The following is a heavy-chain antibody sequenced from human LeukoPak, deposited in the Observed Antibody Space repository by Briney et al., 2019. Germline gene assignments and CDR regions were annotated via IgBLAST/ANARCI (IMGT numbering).Heavy chain of an antibody. CDR2: IRYDGSNK. J-gene: IGHJ4*02. Sequence: QTGGSLRLSCAASGFTFSSYGMHWVRQAPGKGLEWVAFIRYDGSNKYYADSVKGRFTISRDNSKNTLYLQMNSLRAEDTAVYYCAAPTGGIVGWLVLDFDYWAQGTLVTVSS. CDR1: GFTFSSYG. V-gene: IGHV3-30*02. D-gene: IGHD6-19*01. CDR3: AAPTGGIVGWLVLDFDY.